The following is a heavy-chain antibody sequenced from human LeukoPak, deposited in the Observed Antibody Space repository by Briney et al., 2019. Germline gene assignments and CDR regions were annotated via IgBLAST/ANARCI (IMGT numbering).Heavy chain of an antibody. CDR3: ARHAITYYYDSSGYEPDAFDT. CDR2: INHSGST. J-gene: IGHJ3*02. Sequence: SETLSLTCAVYGGSFSGYYWSWIRQPPGKGLEWIGEINHSGSTNYNPSLKSRVTISVDTSKNQFSLKLSSVTAADTAVYYCARHAITYYYDSSGYEPDAFDTWGQGTMVTVSS. CDR1: GGSFSGYY. V-gene: IGHV4-34*01. D-gene: IGHD3-22*01.